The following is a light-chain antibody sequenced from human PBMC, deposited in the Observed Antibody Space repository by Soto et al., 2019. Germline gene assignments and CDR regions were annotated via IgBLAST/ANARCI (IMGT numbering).Light chain of an antibody. V-gene: IGLV2-14*01. CDR2: EVR. J-gene: IGLJ1*01. CDR3: SSYAFNSPFV. Sequence: QSALAQPASVSGSPGQSITISCTGTSSDVGRYNSVSWYQQHPGKAPKLMIYEVRNRPSGVSNRFSGSKSGNTASLTISGLESEDEADYYCSSYAFNSPFVLGTGTKLPVL. CDR1: SSDVGRYNS.